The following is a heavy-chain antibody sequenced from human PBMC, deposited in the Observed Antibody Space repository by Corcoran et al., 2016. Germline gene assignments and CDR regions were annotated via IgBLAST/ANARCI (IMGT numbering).Heavy chain of an antibody. CDR3: ATDIGVVVAATPDIGYYGMDV. CDR2: IIPIFGTA. D-gene: IGHD2-15*01. V-gene: IGHV1-69*01. J-gene: IGHJ6*02. Sequence: QVQLVQSGAEVKKPGSSVEVSCKASGGTFSSSAISWVRQAPGQGLEWRGGIIPIFGTANYAQKFQGRVTITADESTGTAYMELSSLGSEDTAAYDWATDIGVVVAATPDIGYYGMDVWGQGTTVTVSS. CDR1: GGTFSSSA.